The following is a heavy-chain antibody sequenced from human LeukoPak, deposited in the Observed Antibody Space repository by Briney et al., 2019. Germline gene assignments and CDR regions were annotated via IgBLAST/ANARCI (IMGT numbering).Heavy chain of an antibody. J-gene: IGHJ4*02. V-gene: IGHV3-23*01. CDR3: AKDTEKWIQLPDY. CDR1: GFTFSSYA. CDR2: ISGSGGST. D-gene: IGHD5-18*01. Sequence: TGGSLRLSCAASGFTFSSYAMSWVRQAPGKGLEWVSAISGSGGSTYYADSVKGRFTISRDNAKNSLYLQMNSLRAEDTALYYCAKDTEKWIQLPDYWGQGTLVTVSS.